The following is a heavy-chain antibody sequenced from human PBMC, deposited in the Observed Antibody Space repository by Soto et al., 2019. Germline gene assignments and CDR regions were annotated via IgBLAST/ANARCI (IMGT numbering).Heavy chain of an antibody. CDR3: VILVGVGATNAFDI. CDR2: ISGSGGST. V-gene: IGHV3-23*01. Sequence: EVQLLESGGGLVQPGGSLRLSCAASGFTFSSYAMSWVRQAPGKGLEWVSAISGSGGSTYYADSVKGRFTISRDHSKNTLYLQMNSMRAEDTAVYYCVILVGVGATNAFDIWGQGTMVTVSS. CDR1: GFTFSSYA. J-gene: IGHJ3*02. D-gene: IGHD1-26*01.